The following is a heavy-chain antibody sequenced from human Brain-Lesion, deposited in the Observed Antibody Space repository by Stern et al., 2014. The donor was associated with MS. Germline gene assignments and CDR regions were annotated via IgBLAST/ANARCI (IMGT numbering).Heavy chain of an antibody. D-gene: IGHD2-2*01. CDR2: IFNSGST. Sequence: QVQLQESGPGLVKPSQTLSLSCTVSGGSISSGGYYWSWIRQPAGKGLEWIGRIFNSGSTSYNPFLKSRVPTSIDTSQNPFSLRLNSMTAADTAVYYCARGRVVPGFQYYATDVWGQGTTVIVSS. J-gene: IGHJ6*02. V-gene: IGHV4-61*02. CDR3: ARGRVVPGFQYYATDV. CDR1: GGSISSGGYY.